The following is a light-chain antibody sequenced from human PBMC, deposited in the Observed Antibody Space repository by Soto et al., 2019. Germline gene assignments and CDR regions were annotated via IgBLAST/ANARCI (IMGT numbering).Light chain of an antibody. V-gene: IGKV1-33*01. CDR3: QHYNSYSEA. J-gene: IGKJ1*01. Sequence: DIQMTQSPSSLSAAVGGRVTITCRASQSISSYLNWYQQKPGKAPKLLIYDASNLETGVPSRFSGSGSGSDFTFTISSLQPDDFATYYCQHYNSYSEAFGQGTKVDI. CDR1: QSISSY. CDR2: DAS.